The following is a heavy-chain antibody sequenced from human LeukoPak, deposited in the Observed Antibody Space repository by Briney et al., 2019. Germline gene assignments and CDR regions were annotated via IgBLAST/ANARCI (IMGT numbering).Heavy chain of an antibody. CDR3: AKDRGGDCYACFDY. Sequence: GGSLRLSCAASGFTFSSYGMHWVRQAPGKGLEWVAFIRYDGSNKYYADSVKGRFTISRDNSKNTLYLQMNSLRAEDTAVYYSAKDRGGDCYACFDYWGQGTLVTVSS. D-gene: IGHD2-21*02. V-gene: IGHV3-30*02. J-gene: IGHJ4*02. CDR1: GFTFSSYG. CDR2: IRYDGSNK.